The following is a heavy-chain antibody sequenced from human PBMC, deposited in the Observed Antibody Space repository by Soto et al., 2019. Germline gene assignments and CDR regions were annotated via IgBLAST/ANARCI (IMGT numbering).Heavy chain of an antibody. V-gene: IGHV3-74*01. CDR3: ARDLVVPAAMDYYYGMDV. Sequence: EVQLVESGGGLVQPGGSLRLSCAASGFTFSSYWMHWVRQAPGKGLVWVSRINRDGSSTSYADSVKGRFTISRDNAKNTLYLQMNSLRAEDTAVYYCARDLVVPAAMDYYYGMDVWGQGTTVTVSS. CDR1: GFTFSSYW. J-gene: IGHJ6*02. CDR2: INRDGSST. D-gene: IGHD2-2*01.